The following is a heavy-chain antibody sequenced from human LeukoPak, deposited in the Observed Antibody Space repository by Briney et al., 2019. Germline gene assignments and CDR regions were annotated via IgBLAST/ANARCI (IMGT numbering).Heavy chain of an antibody. J-gene: IGHJ4*02. CDR3: AKSWCETICYGICD. CDR1: GFTFSDYA. Sequence: PGGSLRLSCAASGFTFSDYAMSWVRQAPGKGLEWLSVISGGSSGSTYYADSVTGRFTVSRDNSKNTVDLQMNSLRADDTAVYYCAKSWCETICYGICDWGQGTLVTVS. D-gene: IGHD2-2*01. V-gene: IGHV3-23*01. CDR2: ISGGSSGST.